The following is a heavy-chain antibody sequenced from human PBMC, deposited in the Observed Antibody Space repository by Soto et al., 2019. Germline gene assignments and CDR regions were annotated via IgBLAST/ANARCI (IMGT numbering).Heavy chain of an antibody. Sequence: SETLSLTCVVSGGSINSSYYWSWIRQPPGRGLEWIGDINYNGNTNYNPALKSRVTISVDTSKNQFSLKLSSVTAADTAVYYCASVDTAMVSFDYWGQGTLVTVSS. J-gene: IGHJ4*02. D-gene: IGHD5-18*01. V-gene: IGHV4-30-4*08. CDR2: INYNGNT. CDR1: GGSINSSYY. CDR3: ASVDTAMVSFDY.